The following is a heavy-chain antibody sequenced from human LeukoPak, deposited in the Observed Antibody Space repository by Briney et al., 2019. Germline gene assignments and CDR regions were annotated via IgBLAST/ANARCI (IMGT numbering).Heavy chain of an antibody. CDR1: GFTFSSYA. V-gene: IGHV3-30*04. D-gene: IGHD3-10*01. J-gene: IGHJ6*03. Sequence: PWGSLRLSCAASGFTFSSYAMHWVRQAPGKGLEWVAVISYDGSNKYYADSVKGRFTISRDNSKNTLYLQMNSLRAEDTAVYYCAKDPVRGVNYYYMDVWGKGTTVTISS. CDR2: ISYDGSNK. CDR3: AKDPVRGVNYYYMDV.